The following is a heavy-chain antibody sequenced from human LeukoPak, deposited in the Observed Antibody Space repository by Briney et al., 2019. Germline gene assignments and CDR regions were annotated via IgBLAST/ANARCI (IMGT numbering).Heavy chain of an antibody. CDR2: IYYSGST. CDR1: GGAITSGGYY. V-gene: IGHV4-31*03. D-gene: IGHD5-18*01. CDR3: ARVAGYSYRQLDC. Sequence: SETLSLTCTVSGGAITSGGYYWSWIRQHPGKGLEWIGYIYYSGSTYYNPSLKSRVTISLGTSRNQFSLKLSSVTAADTAVYYCARVAGYSYRQLDCWGQGALVTVSS. J-gene: IGHJ4*02.